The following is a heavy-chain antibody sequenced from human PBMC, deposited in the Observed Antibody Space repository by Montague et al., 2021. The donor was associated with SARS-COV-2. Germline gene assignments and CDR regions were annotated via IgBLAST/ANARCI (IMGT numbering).Heavy chain of an antibody. V-gene: IGHV4-34*01. CDR3: ARDQTVLKWIWYGMDV. Sequence: SETLSLTCAVYGGSFSGYYLNWIRKPPGKGQERIGEINHSGSTNYNSSLRTRDTISVDTSSSQFSLYLTSVTAADAAVYYCARDQTVLKWIWYGMDVWGPGTTVTVSS. J-gene: IGHJ6*02. CDR1: GGSFSGYY. D-gene: IGHD3-3*01. CDR2: INHSGST.